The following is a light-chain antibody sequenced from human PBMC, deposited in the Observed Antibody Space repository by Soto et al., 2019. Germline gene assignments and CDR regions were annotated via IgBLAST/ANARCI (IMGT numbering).Light chain of an antibody. CDR3: QVWDRSSDHVV. J-gene: IGLJ2*01. CDR2: DDS. Sequence: SYELTQPPSVSVAPGQTARITCGGNNVGSHRVHWYQQKPGQAPVLVVSDDSDRPSGIPERLSASNSGNTATLTISRVEAGDEADYYCQVWDRSSDHVVFGGGTKLTGL. CDR1: NVGSHR. V-gene: IGLV3-21*02.